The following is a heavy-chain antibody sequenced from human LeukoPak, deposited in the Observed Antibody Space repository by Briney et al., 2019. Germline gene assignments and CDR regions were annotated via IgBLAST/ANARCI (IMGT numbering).Heavy chain of an antibody. D-gene: IGHD4-17*01. J-gene: IGHJ4*02. V-gene: IGHV3-21*01. CDR2: ISSSSSYI. CDR1: GFTFSSYS. CDR3: ARETTVTSYFDY. Sequence: GGSLRLSCAASGFTFSSYSMNWVRQAPGRGLEWVSSISSSSSYIYYADSVKGRFTISRDSAKNSLYLQMNSLRAEDTAVYYCARETTVTSYFDYWGQGTLVTVSS.